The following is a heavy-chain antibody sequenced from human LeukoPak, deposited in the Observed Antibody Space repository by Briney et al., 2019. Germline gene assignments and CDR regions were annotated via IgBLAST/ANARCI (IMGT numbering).Heavy chain of an antibody. CDR3: ARGRKSITMIVVVITKRKYAFDI. D-gene: IGHD3-22*01. Sequence: SETLSLTCTVSDDSMSSYYWNWIRQPPGKGLEWIGYVYYSGGTNYNPSLKSRVTISVDTSKNQFSLKLSSVTAADTAVYYCARGRKSITMIVVVITKRKYAFDIWGQGTMVTVSS. V-gene: IGHV4-59*12. CDR1: DDSMSSYY. J-gene: IGHJ3*02. CDR2: VYYSGGT.